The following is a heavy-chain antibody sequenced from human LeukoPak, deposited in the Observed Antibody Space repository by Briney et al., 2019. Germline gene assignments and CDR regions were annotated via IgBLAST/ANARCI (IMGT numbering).Heavy chain of an antibody. CDR3: AREILTGYPPDAFDM. D-gene: IGHD3-9*01. CDR1: GGSISGYY. Sequence: SETVSLTCTVSGGSISGYYWSWTRQPPGKRLEWMGYIYYTGSTRYNPSLKSRVTMSVDTSKNQFSLNLSYVTAADTAVYYCAREILTGYPPDAFDMWGEGPVDLVSS. CDR2: IYYTGST. J-gene: IGHJ3*02. V-gene: IGHV4-59*01.